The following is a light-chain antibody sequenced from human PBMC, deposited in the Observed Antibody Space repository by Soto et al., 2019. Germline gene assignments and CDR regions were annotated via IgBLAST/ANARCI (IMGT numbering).Light chain of an antibody. V-gene: IGKV1-39*01. CDR1: QSISSS. Sequence: DIQMTQSPSSLSASVGDRVTITCRASQSISSSLNWYQQRPGRAPKLLISDASSLQSGVPSRFRGSESGTDFTLTISSLQPEDFATYYCQQSYAFGQGTKLEIK. CDR3: QQSYA. J-gene: IGKJ2*01. CDR2: DAS.